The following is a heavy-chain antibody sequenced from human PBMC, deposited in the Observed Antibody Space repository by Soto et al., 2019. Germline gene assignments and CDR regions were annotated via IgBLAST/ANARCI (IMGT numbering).Heavy chain of an antibody. V-gene: IGHV3-53*02. Sequence: VQLVETGGGLIQPGGSLRLSCAASGFTVSSNYMSWVRQAPGKGLEWVSVIYSGGSTYYADSVKGRFTISRDNSKNTLYLQMNSLRAEDTAVYYCARASRDGYNWEFDYWGQGTLVTVSS. CDR3: ARASRDGYNWEFDY. CDR1: GFTVSSNY. D-gene: IGHD5-12*01. J-gene: IGHJ4*02. CDR2: IYSGGST.